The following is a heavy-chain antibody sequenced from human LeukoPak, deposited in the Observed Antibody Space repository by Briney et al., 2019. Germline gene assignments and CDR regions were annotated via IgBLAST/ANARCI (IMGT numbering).Heavy chain of an antibody. CDR1: GSTFSSYA. CDR2: ISGSGGST. CDR3: AKRRVGYDNSPVDY. Sequence: GGSLRLSCVASGSTFSSYAMDWVRQAPGKGLEWVSGISGSGGSTYYADSVKDRFTIFRDNTDNTLYLQMGSLRAEDTAVYYCAKRRVGYDNSPVDYWGRGTLVTVSS. D-gene: IGHD3-22*01. J-gene: IGHJ4*02. V-gene: IGHV3-23*01.